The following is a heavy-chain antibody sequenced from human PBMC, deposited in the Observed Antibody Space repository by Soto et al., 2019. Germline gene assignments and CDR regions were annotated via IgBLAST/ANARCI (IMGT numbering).Heavy chain of an antibody. V-gene: IGHV1-8*01. Sequence: QVQLVQSGAEVKKPGASVKVSCKASGYTFTSYDINWVRQATGQGLEWMGWMNPNSGNTGYAQKFQGRVTMTRKTSISTAYMELSSLRSEDTAVYYCARVLRYCSGGSCYPPFVYWGQGTLVTVSS. CDR3: ARVLRYCSGGSCYPPFVY. CDR2: MNPNSGNT. D-gene: IGHD2-15*01. CDR1: GYTFTSYD. J-gene: IGHJ4*02.